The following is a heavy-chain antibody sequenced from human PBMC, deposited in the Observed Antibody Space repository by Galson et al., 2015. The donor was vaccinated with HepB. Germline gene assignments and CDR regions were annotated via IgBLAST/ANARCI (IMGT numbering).Heavy chain of an antibody. D-gene: IGHD3-10*01. CDR1: GYTFTSYY. CDR2: INPSGGST. V-gene: IGHV1-46*01. CDR3: ARGGMVRGVIISHNWFDP. Sequence: SCKASGYTFTSYYMHWVRQAPGQGLEWMGIINPSGGSTSYAQKFQGRVTMTRDTSTSTVYMELSSLRSEDTAAYYCARGGMVRGVIISHNWFDPWGQGTLVTVSS. J-gene: IGHJ5*02.